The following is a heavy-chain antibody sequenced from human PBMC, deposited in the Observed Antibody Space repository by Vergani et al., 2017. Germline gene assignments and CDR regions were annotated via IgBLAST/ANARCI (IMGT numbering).Heavy chain of an antibody. J-gene: IGHJ4*02. V-gene: IGHV3-21*01. CDR2: ISSSSSYI. D-gene: IGHD6-13*01. CDR1: GFTFSSYS. Sequence: EVQLVESGGGLVKPGGSLRLSCAASGFTFSSYSMNWVRQAPGKGLEWVSSISSSSSYIYYADSVKVRFTISRDNAKNSLYLQMNSLRAEDTAVYYCAGASSWYTFGFDYWGQGTLVTVSS. CDR3: AGASSWYTFGFDY.